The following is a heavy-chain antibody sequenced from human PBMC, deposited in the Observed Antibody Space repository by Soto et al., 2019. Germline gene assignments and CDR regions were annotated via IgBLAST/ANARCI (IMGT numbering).Heavy chain of an antibody. CDR1: GGSIISGGYS. D-gene: IGHD1-1*01. V-gene: IGHV4-30-2*01. CDR2: IYHSGFT. Sequence: SEILSLTCAVSGGSIISGGYSWNWIRQTPGKGLEWIGYIYHSGFTHYNPSLKSRVTISVDKSKNQFSLTLTSVTAADTAVYFCARDQLEGNWFDPWGQGTLVTVSS. J-gene: IGHJ5*02. CDR3: ARDQLEGNWFDP.